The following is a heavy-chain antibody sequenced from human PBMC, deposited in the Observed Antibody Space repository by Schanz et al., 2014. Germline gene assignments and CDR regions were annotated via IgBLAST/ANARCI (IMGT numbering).Heavy chain of an antibody. J-gene: IGHJ4*02. D-gene: IGHD6-19*01. CDR2: ISDSGTYT. CDR3: AASSGWHPSTDY. V-gene: IGHV3-11*03. CDR1: GFTFSSYA. Sequence: VQLLESGGGLVQPGGSLRLSCAASGFTFSSYAMTWIRQAPGKGLEWLSYISDSGTYTNYADSVKGRFTISRDNAKSSLYLQMNSLRVEDTVVYYCAASSGWHPSTDYWGQGTLVTVSS.